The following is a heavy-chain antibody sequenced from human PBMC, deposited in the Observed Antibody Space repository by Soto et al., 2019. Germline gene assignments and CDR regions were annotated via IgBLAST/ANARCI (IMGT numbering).Heavy chain of an antibody. CDR3: AKGRSTVTGGRARDTGLFDY. D-gene: IGHD4-17*01. J-gene: IGHJ4*02. CDR2: ISGSGGST. CDR1: GFTFSSYA. Sequence: GGSLRLSCAASGFTFSSYAMSWVRQAPGKGLEWVSAISGSGGSTYYADSVKGRFTISRDNSKNTRYLQMNSLRAEDTAVYYCAKGRSTVTGGRARDTGLFDYWGQGTLVTVSS. V-gene: IGHV3-23*01.